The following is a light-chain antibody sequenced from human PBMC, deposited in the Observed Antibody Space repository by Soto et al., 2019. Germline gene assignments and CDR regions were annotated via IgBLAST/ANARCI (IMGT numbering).Light chain of an antibody. V-gene: IGKV3-15*01. CDR2: GAS. CDR3: QQYDNWPLT. Sequence: TVMTQSPATLSVSPGERATLSCRASQSVSSNLAWYQQKPGQAPRLLIYGASTRATGFPARFSGSGSGTEFTLTISSLQSEDFAVYYCQQYDNWPLTFGGGTKVDIK. J-gene: IGKJ4*01. CDR1: QSVSSN.